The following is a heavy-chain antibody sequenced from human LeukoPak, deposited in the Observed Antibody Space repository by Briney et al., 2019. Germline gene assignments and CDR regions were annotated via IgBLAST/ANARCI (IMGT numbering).Heavy chain of an antibody. CDR1: GFTFSSYA. CDR3: AKTSPGWPYYFDY. V-gene: IGHV3-23*01. J-gene: IGHJ4*02. CDR2: ISGSGSST. D-gene: IGHD6-19*01. Sequence: GGSLRLSCAASGFTFSSYAMSWVRQAPGKGLEWVSGISGSGSSTYYADSVKGRFTISRDNSKNTLYLQMNSPRAEDTAVYYCAKTSPGWPYYFDYWGQGTLVTVSS.